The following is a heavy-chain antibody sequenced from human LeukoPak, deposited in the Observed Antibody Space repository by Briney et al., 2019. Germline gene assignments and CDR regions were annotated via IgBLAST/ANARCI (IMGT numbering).Heavy chain of an antibody. V-gene: IGHV3-30*18. Sequence: GGSLRLSCAASEFIFSNYWMSWVRQAPGKGLEWVAVISYDGSNKYYADSVKGRFTISRDNSKSALYLQMNSLTPEDTAVYYCVEDHRGSTSGYDFDYWGQGTLVIVSS. CDR1: EFIFSNYW. D-gene: IGHD2-2*01. CDR3: VEDHRGSTSGYDFDY. J-gene: IGHJ4*02. CDR2: ISYDGSNK.